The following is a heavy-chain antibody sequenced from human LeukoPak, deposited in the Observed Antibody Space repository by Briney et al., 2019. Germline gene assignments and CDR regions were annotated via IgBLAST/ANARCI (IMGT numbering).Heavy chain of an antibody. Sequence: SSETPSLTCTVSGGSISSSSYYWGWIRQPPGKGLEWIGSIYYSGSTYYNPSLKSRVTISVDTSKNQFPLKLSSVTAADTAVYYCARQGRSGWYKLGYFDYWGQGTLVTVSS. V-gene: IGHV4-39*01. J-gene: IGHJ4*02. CDR2: IYYSGST. CDR3: ARQGRSGWYKLGYFDY. CDR1: GGSISSSSYY. D-gene: IGHD6-19*01.